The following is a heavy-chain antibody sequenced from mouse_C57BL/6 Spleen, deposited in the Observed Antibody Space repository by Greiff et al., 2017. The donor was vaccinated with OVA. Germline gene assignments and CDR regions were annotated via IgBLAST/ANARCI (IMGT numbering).Heavy chain of an antibody. CDR2: INPNSGGT. CDR1: GYTFTDYY. J-gene: IGHJ4*01. Sequence: VQLQQSGPELVKPGASVKMSCKASGYTFTDYYMHWVKQSHGKSLEWIGYINPNSGGTSYNQKFKGKATLTVDKSSSTAYMELRSLTSEDSAVYYCAREYYGRSTMDYWGQGTSVTVSS. V-gene: IGHV1-22*01. CDR3: AREYYGRSTMDY. D-gene: IGHD1-1*01.